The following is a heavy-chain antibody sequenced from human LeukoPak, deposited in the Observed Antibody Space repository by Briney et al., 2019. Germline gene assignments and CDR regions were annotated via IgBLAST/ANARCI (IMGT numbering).Heavy chain of an antibody. CDR3: ARGLLDGYTHPAAFDI. CDR1: GYSISSSYY. Sequence: SETLSLTCAVSGYSISSSYYWSWIRQPPGKGLEWIGYIYYSGSTNYNPSLKSRVTISIDTSKNQFSLKLSSVTAADTAVYYCARGLLDGYTHPAAFDIWGQGTMVTVSS. D-gene: IGHD5-24*01. V-gene: IGHV4-61*01. CDR2: IYYSGST. J-gene: IGHJ3*02.